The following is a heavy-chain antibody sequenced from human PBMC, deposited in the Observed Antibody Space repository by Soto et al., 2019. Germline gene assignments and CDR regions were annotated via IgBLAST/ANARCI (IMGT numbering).Heavy chain of an antibody. V-gene: IGHV4-4*02. J-gene: IGHJ6*02. CDR3: ASGPKTLYYYYYGMDV. Sequence: PSETLSLTCAVSGGSISSSNWWSWVRQPPGKGLEWIGEIYHSGSTNYNPSLKSRVTISVDKSKNQFSLKLSSVTAADTAVYYCASGPKTLYYYYYGMDVWGQGTTVTVSS. CDR2: IYHSGST. CDR1: GGSISSSNW.